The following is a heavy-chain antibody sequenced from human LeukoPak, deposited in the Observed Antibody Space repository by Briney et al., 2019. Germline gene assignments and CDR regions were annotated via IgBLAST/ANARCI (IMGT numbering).Heavy chain of an antibody. CDR3: AKDLGKVIAAAGTAGFDT. CDR1: GFTFADYT. CDR2: INWDGDST. J-gene: IGHJ4*01. Sequence: TGGSLRLSCAASGFTFADYTLHWVRQLPGKALEWVSLINWDGDSTFYADSVKGRFTISRDTSKNSLYLQMHSLKPEDTAMYYCAKDLGKVIAAAGTAGFDTWGRGTLVTVSS. V-gene: IGHV3-43*01. D-gene: IGHD6-19*01.